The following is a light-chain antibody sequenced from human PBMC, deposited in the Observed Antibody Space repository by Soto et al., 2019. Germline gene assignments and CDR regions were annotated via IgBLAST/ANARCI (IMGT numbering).Light chain of an antibody. J-gene: IGKJ2*01. CDR2: GAS. CDR3: PKYNNRXPYT. V-gene: IGKV3-15*01. Sequence: EMVMTQSPATLSVSPGERATLSGRAGQSVSSNLALYQQKPGKAPRLLIYGASTRATGIPASFSGSGSVTELTITIRSLHSEDFAVYYRPKYNNRXPYTSGQGTKV. CDR1: QSVSSN.